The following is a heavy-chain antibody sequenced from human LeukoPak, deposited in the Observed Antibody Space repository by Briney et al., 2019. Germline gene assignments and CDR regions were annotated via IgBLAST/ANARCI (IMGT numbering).Heavy chain of an antibody. J-gene: IGHJ6*02. CDR3: ARVTGFWNGYSYFYHGLDV. CDR2: IYSRGNT. Sequence: PGGSLRLSCAASGFTVYGNYMSWVRQAPGKGLEWVSIIYSRGNTYYAESVKGRFTISRDNSKNMLYLQMNSLRAEDTAVYYCARVTGFWNGYSYFYHGLDVWGQGTTVTVSS. CDR1: GFTVYGNY. D-gene: IGHD3-3*01. V-gene: IGHV3-53*01.